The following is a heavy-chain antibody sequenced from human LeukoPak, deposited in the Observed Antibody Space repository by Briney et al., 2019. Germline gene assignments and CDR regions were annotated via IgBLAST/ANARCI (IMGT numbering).Heavy chain of an antibody. Sequence: ASVKVSSKVSGYTLTELSMHWVRQAPGKGREGRGGFDPEDGETIYAQKFQGRVTMTEDTSTDTAYMELSSLRSEDTAVYYCATDFTPYYYYGMDVWGQGTTVTVSS. CDR2: FDPEDGET. J-gene: IGHJ6*02. V-gene: IGHV1-24*01. CDR3: ATDFTPYYYYGMDV. CDR1: GYTLTELS.